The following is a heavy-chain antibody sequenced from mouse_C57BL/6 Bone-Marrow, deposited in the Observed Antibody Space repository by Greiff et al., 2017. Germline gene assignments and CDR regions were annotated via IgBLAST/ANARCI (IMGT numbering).Heavy chain of an antibody. J-gene: IGHJ3*01. CDR1: GYTFTSYW. D-gene: IGHD1-1*01. CDR3: ARENYVSSYWFAY. V-gene: IGHV1-69*01. CDR2: IDPSDSYT. Sequence: VQLQQPGAELVMPGASVKLSCKASGYTFTSYWMHWVKQRPGQGLEWIGQIDPSDSYTNYNQKFKGKSTLTVDKSFSTAYMQLSSLTSEDSAVYYCARENYVSSYWFAYWGQGTLVTVSA.